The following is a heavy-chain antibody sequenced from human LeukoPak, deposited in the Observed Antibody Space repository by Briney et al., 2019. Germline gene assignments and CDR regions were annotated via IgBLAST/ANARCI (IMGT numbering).Heavy chain of an antibody. CDR2: INWNGGST. D-gene: IGHD3-22*01. CDR3: ARGLSQYYDSSGYYSYFDS. Sequence: GGSLRLPCAASGFTLDDYGKRWLREVPVKGLEWVSGINWNGGSTGYADSVKGRFTISRDNAKNSLYLQMNSLRAEDTAFYYCARGLSQYYDSSGYYSYFDSWGQGTLVTVSS. J-gene: IGHJ4*02. V-gene: IGHV3-20*04. CDR1: GFTLDDYG.